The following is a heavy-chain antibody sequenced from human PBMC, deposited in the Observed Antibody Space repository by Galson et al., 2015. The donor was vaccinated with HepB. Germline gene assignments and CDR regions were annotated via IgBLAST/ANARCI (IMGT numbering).Heavy chain of an antibody. V-gene: IGHV3-23*01. D-gene: IGHD6-13*01. CDR1: GFTFSSYA. CDR2: ISGSGGST. CDR3: AKDLIIAAAGSPSPSTLDY. Sequence: SLRLSCAASGFTFSSYAMSWVRQAPGKGLEWVSAISGSGGSTYYADSVKGRFTISRDNSKNTLYLQMNSLRAEDTAVYYCAKDLIIAAAGSPSPSTLDYWGQGTLVTVSS. J-gene: IGHJ4*02.